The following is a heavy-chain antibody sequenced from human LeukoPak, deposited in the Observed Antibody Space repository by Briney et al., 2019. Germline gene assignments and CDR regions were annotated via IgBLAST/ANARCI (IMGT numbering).Heavy chain of an antibody. V-gene: IGHV4-34*01. J-gene: IGHJ4*02. D-gene: IGHD6-19*01. CDR2: INHSGST. Sequence: SETLSLTCAVYGGSFSGYYWSWIRQPPGKGLEWIGEINHSGSTDYNPSLKSRVTISVDTSKNQFSLKLSSVTAAATAVYYCAREGGSGWSSDISFFDYWGQGTLVTVSS. CDR1: GGSFSGYY. CDR3: AREGGSGWSSDISFFDY.